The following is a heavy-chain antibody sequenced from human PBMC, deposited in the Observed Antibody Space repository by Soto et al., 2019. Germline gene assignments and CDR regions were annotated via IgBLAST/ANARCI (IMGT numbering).Heavy chain of an antibody. V-gene: IGHV1-69*01. CDR3: ARAYCSSTSCPRVRGSYYYYYGMDV. CDR1: GGTFSSYA. Sequence: QVQLVQSGAEVKKPGSSVKVSCKASGGTFSSYAISWVRQAPGQGLEWMGGIIPIFGTANYAQKFQGRVTITADESTSTAYMELSSLRSEDTAVYYCARAYCSSTSCPRVRGSYYYYYGMDVWGQGTTVTVSS. J-gene: IGHJ6*02. D-gene: IGHD2-2*01. CDR2: IIPIFGTA.